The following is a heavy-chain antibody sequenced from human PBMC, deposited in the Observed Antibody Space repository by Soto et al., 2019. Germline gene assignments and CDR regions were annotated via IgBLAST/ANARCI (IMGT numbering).Heavy chain of an antibody. D-gene: IGHD4-17*01. CDR3: AAPLKTTVTAYWYFDL. CDR1: GGSFSGYY. J-gene: IGHJ2*01. Sequence: QVHLQQWGAGLLKPSETLSLTCAVYGGSFSGYYWSWIRQPPGKGLEWIGEINHSGSTNFNTSLTRRVSISVDTSKKQFSLKLSSVTAADTAVYYCAAPLKTTVTAYWYFDLWGRGTLVTVSS. CDR2: INHSGST. V-gene: IGHV4-34*01.